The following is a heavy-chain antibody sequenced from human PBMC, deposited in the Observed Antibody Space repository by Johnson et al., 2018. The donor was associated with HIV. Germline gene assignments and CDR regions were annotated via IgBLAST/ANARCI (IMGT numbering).Heavy chain of an antibody. V-gene: IGHV3-53*01. D-gene: IGHD2-21*01. Sequence: VQLVESGGGLIQPGGSLRLSCAASGFIVSYNYMSGVRQAPGKGLEWVSLIYSGGSTYYADSVKGRFTISRDNSKNTLYLQMNSLKTEDTAVYYCTTVDCGGDCYSGHAFDIWGQGTMVTVSS. CDR3: TTVDCGGDCYSGHAFDI. J-gene: IGHJ3*02. CDR1: GFIVSYNY. CDR2: IYSGGST.